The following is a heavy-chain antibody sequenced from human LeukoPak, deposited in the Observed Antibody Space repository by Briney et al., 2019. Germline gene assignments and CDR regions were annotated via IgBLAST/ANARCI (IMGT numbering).Heavy chain of an antibody. J-gene: IGHJ6*03. Sequence: GGSLRLSCAASGFIFSNFAMHWVRQAPGKGLEWVALISYDGSHTYYADSMKGRFTISRDNSRNVLYLQMTSLRGDDSAVYYCAREEQELVRDYYYYMDVWGEGTTVTVSS. CDR3: AREEQELVRDYYYYMDV. CDR2: ISYDGSHT. CDR1: GFIFSNFA. D-gene: IGHD6-13*01. V-gene: IGHV3-30*01.